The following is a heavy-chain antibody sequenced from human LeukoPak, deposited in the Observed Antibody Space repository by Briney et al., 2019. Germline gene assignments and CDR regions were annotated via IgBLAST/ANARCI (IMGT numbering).Heavy chain of an antibody. Sequence: GGSLRLSCAASGFTFSSYGMHWVRQAPGKGLEWVAVISYDGSNKYYADSVKGRFTISRDNSKNTLYLQMNSLRAEDTAVYYCAREAYSGSYQGAFDIWGQGTMVTVSS. CDR1: GFTFSSYG. CDR3: AREAYSGSYQGAFDI. CDR2: ISYDGSNK. J-gene: IGHJ3*02. D-gene: IGHD1-26*01. V-gene: IGHV3-30*03.